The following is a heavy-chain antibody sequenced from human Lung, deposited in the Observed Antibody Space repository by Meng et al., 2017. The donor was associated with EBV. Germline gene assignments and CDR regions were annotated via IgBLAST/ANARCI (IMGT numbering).Heavy chain of an antibody. Sequence: QVQLVQSGSELKKPXXSLKVSCKASGYTFTSYAMKWVRQAPGQGLEWMGWINTNTGNPTYAQGFTGRFVFSLDTSVSTAYLQISSLKAADTAVYYCARLYCSGGSCYTIDYWGQGTLVTVSS. D-gene: IGHD2-15*01. J-gene: IGHJ4*02. V-gene: IGHV7-4-1*02. CDR1: GYTFTSYA. CDR3: ARLYCSGGSCYTIDY. CDR2: INTNTGNP.